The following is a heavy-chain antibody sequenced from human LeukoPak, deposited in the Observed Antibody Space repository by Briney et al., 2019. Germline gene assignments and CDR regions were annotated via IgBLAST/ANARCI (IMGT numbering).Heavy chain of an antibody. Sequence: GESLKISCKGSGYTFINYWIGWVRHMPGKGLQWLGIIYPGYSDTKYSPSFQGQVTFSVDKSISTAYLHWSSLKASDTAMYYCVRHDSSCPDYWGQGTLVTVSS. CDR2: IYPGYSDT. CDR1: GYTFINYW. J-gene: IGHJ4*02. CDR3: VRHDSSCPDY. V-gene: IGHV5-51*01. D-gene: IGHD6-6*01.